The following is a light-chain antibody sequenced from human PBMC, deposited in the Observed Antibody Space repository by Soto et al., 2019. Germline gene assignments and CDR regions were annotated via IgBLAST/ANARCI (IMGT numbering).Light chain of an antibody. CDR2: EVR. V-gene: IGLV2-14*01. J-gene: IGLJ1*01. CDR1: SSDLRGYEY. Sequence: QSVLTQPAPVSGSPGQSITIACTGTSSDLRGYEYVSWYQQHPRKAPKLKIYEVRDRPSGVSSRFSGSESGNTASLTISGLQAEDEADYYCSSYRGGSAYVFGTGTKVTVL. CDR3: SSYRGGSAYV.